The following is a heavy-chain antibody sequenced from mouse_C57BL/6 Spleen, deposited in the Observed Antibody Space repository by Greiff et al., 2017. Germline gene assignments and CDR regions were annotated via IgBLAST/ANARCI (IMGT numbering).Heavy chain of an antibody. V-gene: IGHV1-74*01. Sequence: QVQLKQPGAELVKPGASVKVSCKASGYTFTSYWMHWVKQRPGQGLEWIGRIHPSDSDTNYNQKFKGKATLTVDKSSSPAYMQLSSLTSEDSAVYYCAISYGYDLYYFDYWGQGTTLTVSS. CDR2: IHPSDSDT. D-gene: IGHD2-2*01. J-gene: IGHJ2*01. CDR3: AISYGYDLYYFDY. CDR1: GYTFTSYW.